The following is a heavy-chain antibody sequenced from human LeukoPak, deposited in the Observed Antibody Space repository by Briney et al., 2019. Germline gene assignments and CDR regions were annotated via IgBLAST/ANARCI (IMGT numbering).Heavy chain of an antibody. V-gene: IGHV4-39*07. Sequence: SETLSLTCTVSGGSISSSSYYWGWIRQPPGKGLEWIGSIYYSGSTYYNPSLKSRVTISVDTSKNQFSLKLSSVTAADTAVYYCAREDYDFWSGYYSADYFDYWGQGTLVTVSS. CDR3: AREDYDFWSGYYSADYFDY. CDR2: IYYSGST. CDR1: GGSISSSSYY. J-gene: IGHJ4*02. D-gene: IGHD3-3*01.